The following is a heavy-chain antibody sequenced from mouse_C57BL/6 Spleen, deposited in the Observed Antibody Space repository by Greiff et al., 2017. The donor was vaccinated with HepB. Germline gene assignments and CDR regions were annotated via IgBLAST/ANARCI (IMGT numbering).Heavy chain of an antibody. D-gene: IGHD1-1*01. J-gene: IGHJ4*01. CDR2: IWSGGST. CDR1: GFSLTSYG. CDR3: ARWNYGRVYAMDY. V-gene: IGHV2-2*01. Sequence: VQGVESGPGLVQPSQSLSITCTVSGFSLTSYGVHWVRQSPGKGLEWLGVIWSGGSTDYNAAFISRLSISKDNSKSQVFFKMNSLQADDTAIYYCARWNYGRVYAMDYWGQGTSVTVSS.